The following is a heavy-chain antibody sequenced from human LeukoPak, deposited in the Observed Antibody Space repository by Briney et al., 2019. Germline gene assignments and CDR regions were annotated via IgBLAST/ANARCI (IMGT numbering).Heavy chain of an antibody. CDR3: ARHGRYSYGYGAWYYYYYMDV. V-gene: IGHV4-59*01. J-gene: IGHJ6*03. CDR1: GGSISSYY. Sequence: PSETLSLTCTVSGGSISSYYWSWIRQPPGKGLEWIGYIYYSGGTNYNPSLKSRVTISVDTSKNQFSLKLSSVTAADTAVYYCARHGRYSYGYGAWYYYYYMDVWGKGTTVTVSS. CDR2: IYYSGGT. D-gene: IGHD5-18*01.